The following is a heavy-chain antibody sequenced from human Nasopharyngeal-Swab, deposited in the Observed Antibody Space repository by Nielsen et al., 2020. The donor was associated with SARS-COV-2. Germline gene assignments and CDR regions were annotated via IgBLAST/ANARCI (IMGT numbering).Heavy chain of an antibody. D-gene: IGHD3-10*01. CDR2: ISSGRTSI. CDR1: GFTFSSYS. Sequence: GESLKISCAASGFTFSSYSMNWVRQAPGKGLEWVSCISSGRTSIYYADSVKGRFTISRDNAKNSLYLQMNSLRAEDTAVYYCAKVGGSGSYPFFDYWGQGTLVTVSS. CDR3: AKVGGSGSYPFFDY. J-gene: IGHJ4*02. V-gene: IGHV3-21*04.